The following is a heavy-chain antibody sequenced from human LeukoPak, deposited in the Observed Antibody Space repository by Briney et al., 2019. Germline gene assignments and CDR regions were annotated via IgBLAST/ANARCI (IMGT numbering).Heavy chain of an antibody. J-gene: IGHJ4*02. D-gene: IGHD4-11*01. CDR1: GGSISSSNYY. V-gene: IGHV4-39*01. CDR3: ARHADYKGEDY. CDR2: FYYSGST. Sequence: SETLSLTCTVSGGSISSSNYYWDWIRRPPGKGLEWIGSFYYSGSTYYNPSLNSRVTISVDTSNNQFSLKLSSVTAADTAVYYCARHADYKGEDYWGQGTLVTVSS.